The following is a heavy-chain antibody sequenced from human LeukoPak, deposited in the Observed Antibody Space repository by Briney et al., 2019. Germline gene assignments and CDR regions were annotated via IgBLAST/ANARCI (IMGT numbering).Heavy chain of an antibody. Sequence: SQTLSLTCAISGDSVSSNSAAWDWIRQSPSRGLEWLGRTYYRSKRYNHYAVSVKSRVSSSPDTSKNQFSLQLNSVPPEDSAVYYCARTHGYIDYWGQGTLVTVSS. CDR1: GDSVSSNSAA. J-gene: IGHJ4*02. V-gene: IGHV6-1*01. D-gene: IGHD2-8*01. CDR2: TYYRSKRYN. CDR3: ARTHGYIDY.